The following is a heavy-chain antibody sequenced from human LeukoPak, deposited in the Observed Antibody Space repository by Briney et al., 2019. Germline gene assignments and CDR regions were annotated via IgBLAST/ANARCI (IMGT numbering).Heavy chain of an antibody. V-gene: IGHV3-7*01. CDR2: IKGDESAK. Sequence: GGSLRLSCAASGFTFSSYWMTWIRPAPGKGLEWVANIKGDESAKYYVDSVKGRFTISRDNAYNSLYLQMNSLRAEDTAVYYCARDRIAAAGTDYDYWGQGALVTVSS. J-gene: IGHJ4*02. CDR3: ARDRIAAAGTDYDY. D-gene: IGHD6-13*01. CDR1: GFTFSSYW.